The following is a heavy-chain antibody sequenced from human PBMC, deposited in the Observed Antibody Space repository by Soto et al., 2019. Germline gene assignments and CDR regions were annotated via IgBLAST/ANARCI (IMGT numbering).Heavy chain of an antibody. Sequence: GGSLRLSCAASGFTFSNYAMNWVRQAPGKGLVWVSRINSGGSSTNYADSVKGRFTISRDNAKNTLFLQMNSLRAEDTAVYYCARVGWPQYYFDYWGQGTLVTVSS. CDR3: ARVGWPQYYFDY. CDR2: INSGGSST. J-gene: IGHJ4*02. D-gene: IGHD2-15*01. CDR1: GFTFSNYA. V-gene: IGHV3-74*01.